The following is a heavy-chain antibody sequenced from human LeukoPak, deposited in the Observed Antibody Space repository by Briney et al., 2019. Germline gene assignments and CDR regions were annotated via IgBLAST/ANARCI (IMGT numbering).Heavy chain of an antibody. J-gene: IGHJ4*02. V-gene: IGHV7-4-1*02. CDR2: INANTGSP. CDR3: AIDTWDY. Sequence: ASVKVSCKATGYTFTAYYMQWVRQAPGQGLEWMGWINANTGSPTYVQGFTGRFVFSLDTSVSTAYLQISSLKAEDTAVYYCAIDTWDYWGQGALVTVSS. CDR1: GYTFTAYY.